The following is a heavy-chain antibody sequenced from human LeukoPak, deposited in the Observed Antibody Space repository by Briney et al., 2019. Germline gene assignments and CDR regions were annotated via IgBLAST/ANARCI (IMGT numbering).Heavy chain of an antibody. CDR2: IYSGGST. J-gene: IGHJ4*02. CDR3: ARDRRKSRYSYGWYYFDY. Sequence: GGSLRLSCAASGFTFSSYAMSWVRQAPGKGLEWVSVIYSGGSTYYADSVKGRFTISRDNSKNTLYLQMNSLRAEDTAVYYCARDRRKSRYSYGWYYFDYWGQGTLVTVSS. CDR1: GFTFSSYA. D-gene: IGHD5-18*01. V-gene: IGHV3-53*01.